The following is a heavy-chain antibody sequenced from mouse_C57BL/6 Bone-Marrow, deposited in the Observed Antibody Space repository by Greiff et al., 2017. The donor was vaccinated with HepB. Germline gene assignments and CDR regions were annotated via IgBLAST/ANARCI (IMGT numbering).Heavy chain of an antibody. CDR2: ISNGGGST. V-gene: IGHV5-12*01. Sequence: DVKLVESGGGLVQPGGSLKLSCAASGFTFSDYYMYWVRQTPEKRLEWVAYISNGGGSTYYPDTVKGRFTISRDNAKNTLYLQMSRLKSEDTAMYYCARRENSGYFDYWGQGTTLTVSS. J-gene: IGHJ2*01. CDR3: ARRENSGYFDY. CDR1: GFTFSDYY. D-gene: IGHD6-1*01.